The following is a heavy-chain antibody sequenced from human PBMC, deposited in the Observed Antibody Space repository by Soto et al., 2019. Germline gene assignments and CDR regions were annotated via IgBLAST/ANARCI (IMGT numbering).Heavy chain of an antibody. Sequence: SETLSLTCTVPGGSISSSSYYWGWIRQPPGKGLEWIGSIYYSGSTYYNPSLKSRVTISVDTSKNQFSLKLSSVTAADTAVYYCASSTAVLRFLEWLLFFDYFDYWGQGTLVTVSS. J-gene: IGHJ4*02. CDR1: GGSISSSSYY. CDR2: IYYSGST. CDR3: ASSTAVLRFLEWLLFFDYFDY. D-gene: IGHD3-3*01. V-gene: IGHV4-39*01.